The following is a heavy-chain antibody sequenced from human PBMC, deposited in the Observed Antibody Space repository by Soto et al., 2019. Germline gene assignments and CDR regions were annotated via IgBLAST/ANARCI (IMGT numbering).Heavy chain of an antibody. V-gene: IGHV1-8*01. CDR2: MNPNSGNT. CDR3: ARGGSTVTISSIDY. D-gene: IGHD4-17*01. CDR1: GYTFTSYD. Sequence: ASVKVSCKASGYTFTSYDINWVRQATGQGLEWMGWMNPNSGNTGYAQKFQGRVTMTRNTSISTAYMELSSLRSEDTAVYYCARGGSTVTISSIDYWGQGTLVTVSS. J-gene: IGHJ4*02.